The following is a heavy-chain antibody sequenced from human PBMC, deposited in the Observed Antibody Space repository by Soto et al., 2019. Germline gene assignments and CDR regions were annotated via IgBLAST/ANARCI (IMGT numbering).Heavy chain of an antibody. CDR1: GGSISSGGYY. Sequence: QVQLQESGPGLVKPSQTLSLTCTVSGGSISSGGYYWSWIRQHPGKGLEWIGYIYYSGSTYYNPSLKIRVTISVVTTRNQFSLKLSSVTAADTAVYYCARIYYDSSGYLNYFDYWGPGTLVTVSS. CDR2: IYYSGST. CDR3: ARIYYDSSGYLNYFDY. V-gene: IGHV4-31*03. J-gene: IGHJ4*02. D-gene: IGHD3-22*01.